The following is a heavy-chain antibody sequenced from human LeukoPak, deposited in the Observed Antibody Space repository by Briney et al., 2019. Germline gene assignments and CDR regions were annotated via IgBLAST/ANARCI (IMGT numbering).Heavy chain of an antibody. CDR3: ARDRHSSGYYPHFDC. D-gene: IGHD3-22*01. CDR1: GLTFTSYA. Sequence: PGRSLRLSCAASGLTFTSYAMHWVRQAPGKGLEWVAVISYDGSYKYSADSVKGRFTISRDNSKNTLYLQMNSLRAEDTALYYCARDRHSSGYYPHFDCWGQGTLVTVSS. CDR2: ISYDGSYK. J-gene: IGHJ4*02. V-gene: IGHV3-30-3*01.